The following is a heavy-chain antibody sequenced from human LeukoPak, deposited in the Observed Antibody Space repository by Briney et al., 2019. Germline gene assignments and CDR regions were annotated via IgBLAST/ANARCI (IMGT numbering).Heavy chain of an antibody. D-gene: IGHD3-10*01. CDR2: IYYSGST. CDR3: ARDYGSGSYRYYGMDV. J-gene: IGHJ6*02. CDR1: GGSISSYY. V-gene: IGHV4-59*01. Sequence: SETLSLTCTVSGGSISSYYWTWIRQPPGKGLEWIGNIYYSGSTNYNPSLKSRVTISVDTSKNQFSLQLSSVIAADTAVYYCARDYGSGSYRYYGMDVWGQGTTVTVSS.